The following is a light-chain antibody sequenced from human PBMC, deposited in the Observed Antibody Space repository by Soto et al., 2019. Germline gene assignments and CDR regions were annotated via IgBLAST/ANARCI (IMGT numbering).Light chain of an antibody. CDR1: QSISSW. CDR3: QHYNSYMYT. CDR2: KAS. Sequence: DIQMTQSPSTLSASVGDRVTITCRASQSISSWLAWYQQKPGKAPKLLIYKASSLESGVPSRFSGSGSGTEFTLTISSLQPDDFATYYCQHYNSYMYTFGHGTKLEIK. J-gene: IGKJ2*01. V-gene: IGKV1-5*03.